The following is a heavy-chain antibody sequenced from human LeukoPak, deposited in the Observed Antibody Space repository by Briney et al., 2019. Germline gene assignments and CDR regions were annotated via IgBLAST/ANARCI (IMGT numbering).Heavy chain of an antibody. CDR2: ISSSSSYI. CDR3: ARDQPPYYYGSGSYYGTFDY. D-gene: IGHD3-10*01. CDR1: GFTFSSYS. V-gene: IGHV3-21*01. J-gene: IGHJ4*02. Sequence: PGGSLRLSCAASGFTFSSYSMNGVRQAPGKGLEWVSSISSSSSYIYYADSVKGRFTISRDNAKNSLYLQMNSLRAEDTAVYYCARDQPPYYYGSGSYYGTFDYWGQGTLVTVSS.